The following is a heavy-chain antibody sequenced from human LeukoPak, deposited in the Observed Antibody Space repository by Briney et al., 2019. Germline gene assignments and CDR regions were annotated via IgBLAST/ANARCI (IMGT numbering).Heavy chain of an antibody. J-gene: IGHJ4*02. CDR3: AKQHSSGYYFFDY. CDR1: GFTFSSYG. D-gene: IGHD3-22*01. V-gene: IGHV3-33*06. CDR2: IWYDGSNK. Sequence: GGSLRLSCAASGFTFSSYGMHWVRQAPGKGLEWVAVIWYDGSNKYYADSVKGRFTISRDNSKNTLYLQMNSLRAEDTAVYYCAKQHSSGYYFFDYWRQGTLVTVSS.